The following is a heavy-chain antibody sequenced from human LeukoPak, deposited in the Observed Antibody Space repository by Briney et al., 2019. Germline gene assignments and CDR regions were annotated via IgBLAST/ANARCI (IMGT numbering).Heavy chain of an antibody. CDR1: GYTFTSYG. D-gene: IGHD5-18*01. J-gene: IGHJ4*02. Sequence: ASVKVSCKASGYTFTSYGISWVRQAPGQGLEWMGWISAYNGNTNYAQKLQGRVTMTTDTSTSTAYMELSSLRSEDTAVYYCARARVQLPTGAYYFDYWGQGTLVTVSS. V-gene: IGHV1-18*01. CDR2: ISAYNGNT. CDR3: ARARVQLPTGAYYFDY.